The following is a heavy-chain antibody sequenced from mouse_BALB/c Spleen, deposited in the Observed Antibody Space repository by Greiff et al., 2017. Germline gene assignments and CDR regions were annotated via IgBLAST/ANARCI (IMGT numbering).Heavy chain of an antibody. V-gene: IGHV3-2*02. J-gene: IGHJ2*01. CDR3: ARRTFFDY. CDR2: ISYSGST. Sequence: EVKLQESGPGLVKPSQSLSLTCTVTGYSITSDYAWNWIRQFPGNKLEWMGYISYSGSTSYNPSLKSRISITRDTSKNQFFLQLNSVTTEDTATYYCARRTFFDYWGQGTTLTVSS. CDR1: GYSITSDYA.